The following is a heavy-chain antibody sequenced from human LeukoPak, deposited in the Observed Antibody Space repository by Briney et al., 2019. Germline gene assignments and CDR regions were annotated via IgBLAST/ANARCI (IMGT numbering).Heavy chain of an antibody. Sequence: GGSLRLFCAASGFTSSSYEMNWVRQAPGKGLEWVSYISSSGSTIYYADSVKGRFTISRDNAKNSLYLQMNSLRAEDTAVYYCAELGITMIGGVWGKGTTVTISS. CDR3: AELGITMIGGV. CDR2: ISSSGSTI. D-gene: IGHD3-10*02. CDR1: GFTSSSYE. V-gene: IGHV3-48*03. J-gene: IGHJ6*04.